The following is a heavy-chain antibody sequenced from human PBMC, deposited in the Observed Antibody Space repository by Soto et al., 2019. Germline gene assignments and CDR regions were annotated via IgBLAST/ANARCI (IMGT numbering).Heavy chain of an antibody. CDR2: LIPISGTA. V-gene: IGHV1-69*01. CDR1: AGTFSSYA. J-gene: IGHJ4*02. CDR3: ATPMDADH. Sequence: QVQVVQSGAEVKKPGSSVKVSCKGSAGTFSSYAVSWVRQAPGQGLEWMGGLIPISGTAKYAPNFQGRVAFTADESMTTAYMELRSLTSDDTAMYYCATPMDADHWGQGTLVIVSS.